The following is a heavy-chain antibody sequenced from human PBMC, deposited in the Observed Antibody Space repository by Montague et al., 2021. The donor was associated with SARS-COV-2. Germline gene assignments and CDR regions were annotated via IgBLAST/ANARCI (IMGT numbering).Heavy chain of an antibody. CDR1: GGSISSYY. J-gene: IGHJ5*02. CDR3: ARGIEGTYCGGDCYNNWFDP. V-gene: IGHV4-59*01. Sequence: SETLSPTCTVSGGSISSYYWSWIRQPPGKGLEWIGYIYYSGSTNYNPSLKSRVTISVDTSKNQFSLKLSSVTAADTAVYYCARGIEGTYCGGDCYNNWFDPWGQGTLVTVSS. D-gene: IGHD2-21*02. CDR2: IYYSGST.